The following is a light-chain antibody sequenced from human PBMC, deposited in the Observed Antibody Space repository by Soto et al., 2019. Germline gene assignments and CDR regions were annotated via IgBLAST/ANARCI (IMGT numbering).Light chain of an antibody. CDR3: SAFAANDHVV. Sequence: QSALTQPPSASGSPGQSVTISCTGTSSDVGADNYVCWYQQHPGKARKLMIYEANKRPSGVPDRFYDSKSGNTASLTVSGLEAGDEADYYCSAFAANDHVVFGGGSKLTVL. CDR1: SSDVGADNY. V-gene: IGLV2-8*01. CDR2: EAN. J-gene: IGLJ3*02.